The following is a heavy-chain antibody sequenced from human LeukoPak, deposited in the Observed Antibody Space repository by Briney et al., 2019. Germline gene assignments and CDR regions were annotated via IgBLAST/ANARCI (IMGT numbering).Heavy chain of an antibody. V-gene: IGHV4-34*01. CDR1: GGSFSGYY. Sequence: PSETLSLTCIVYGGSFSGYYWNWIRQPPGKGLEWIGEINHSGSTNYNPSLKSRVTISVDTSKNQLSLEVRSVTAADTAVYYCARGMALAAVFDYWGQGTLVTVSS. D-gene: IGHD2-15*01. CDR3: ARGMALAAVFDY. CDR2: INHSGST. J-gene: IGHJ4*02.